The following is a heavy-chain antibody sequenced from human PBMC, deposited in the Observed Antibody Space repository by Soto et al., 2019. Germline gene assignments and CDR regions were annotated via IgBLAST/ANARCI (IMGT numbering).Heavy chain of an antibody. V-gene: IGHV4-34*01. CDR1: GGSFSGYY. CDR3: ASRSLRYSGYVLDY. Sequence: SETLSLTCAVYGGSFSGYYWSWIRQPPGKGLEWIGEINHSGSTNYNPSLKSRVTISVDTSKNQFSLKLSSVTAADTAVYYCASRSLRYSGYVLDYWGQGTLVTVSS. D-gene: IGHD5-12*01. J-gene: IGHJ4*02. CDR2: INHSGST.